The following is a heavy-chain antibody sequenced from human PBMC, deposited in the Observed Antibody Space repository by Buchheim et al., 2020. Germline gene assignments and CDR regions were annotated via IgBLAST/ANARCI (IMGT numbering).Heavy chain of an antibody. V-gene: IGHV4-39*07. CDR2: IYYSEIT. D-gene: IGHD4-11*01. CDR3: SRAVTAKYYGMDV. CDR1: GGSISSNRYY. J-gene: IGHJ6*02. Sequence: QLQLQESGPGLVKPSETLSLTCTVSGGSISSNRYYWGWIRQPPGKGLEWIGTIYYSEITYYNPSLKSRVTISMYTSKNQFSLKLRSVTAADMAVYYCSRAVTAKYYGMDVWGQGTT.